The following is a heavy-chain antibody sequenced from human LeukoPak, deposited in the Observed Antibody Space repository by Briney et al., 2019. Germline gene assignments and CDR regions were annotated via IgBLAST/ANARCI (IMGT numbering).Heavy chain of an antibody. Sequence: GGSLRLSCAASGFTFSSYSMNWVRQAPGKGLEWVSYISSSSSTIYYADSVKGRFTISRDSAKNSLYLQMNSLRAEDTAVYYCARGSYDYGDYRDYYDYWGQGTLVTVSS. CDR3: ARGSYDYGDYRDYYDY. V-gene: IGHV3-48*04. CDR2: ISSSSSTI. D-gene: IGHD4-17*01. CDR1: GFTFSSYS. J-gene: IGHJ4*02.